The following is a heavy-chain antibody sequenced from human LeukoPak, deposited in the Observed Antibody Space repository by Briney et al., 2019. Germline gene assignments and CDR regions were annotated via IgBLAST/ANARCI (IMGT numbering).Heavy chain of an antibody. CDR3: ARDYQGRGYSGYGLKDY. CDR2: ISSSSSTI. J-gene: IGHJ4*02. Sequence: GGSLRLSCAASGFTFSSYSMNWVRQAPGKGLEWVSYISSSSSTIYYADSVKGRFTISRDNAKNSLYLQMNSLRDEDTAVYYCARDYQGRGYSGYGLKDYWGQGTLVTVSS. D-gene: IGHD5-12*01. V-gene: IGHV3-48*02. CDR1: GFTFSSYS.